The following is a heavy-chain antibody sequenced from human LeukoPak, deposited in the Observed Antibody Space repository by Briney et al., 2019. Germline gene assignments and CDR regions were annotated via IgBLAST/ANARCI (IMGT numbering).Heavy chain of an antibody. J-gene: IGHJ4*02. V-gene: IGHV3-21*01. CDR2: ISSSSSHI. CDR3: ALLVGATLDFDY. CDR1: GLSFSSYS. D-gene: IGHD1-26*01. Sequence: GGSLRLSCAAAGLSFSSYSMNWVRQAPGKGLEWVSSISSSSSHIYYADSVKGRFTISRDNAKNSLYLKMNSLRAEDTAVYYCALLVGATLDFDYWGQGTLVTVSS.